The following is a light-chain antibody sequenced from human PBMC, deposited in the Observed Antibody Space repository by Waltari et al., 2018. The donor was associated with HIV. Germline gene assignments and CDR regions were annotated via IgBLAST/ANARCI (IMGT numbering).Light chain of an antibody. Sequence: QSVLTQPPSVSGAPGQRVSIYCIGSSSNIGSGNDVHWYQHLPGAAPKVLIFGNNNRPSGVPDRFSAFKSCSSASLVITGLQAEDEADYYCQSYDNRLRGVFGGGTKVSVL. CDR3: QSYDNRLRGV. J-gene: IGLJ3*02. V-gene: IGLV1-40*01. CDR1: SSNIGSGND. CDR2: GNN.